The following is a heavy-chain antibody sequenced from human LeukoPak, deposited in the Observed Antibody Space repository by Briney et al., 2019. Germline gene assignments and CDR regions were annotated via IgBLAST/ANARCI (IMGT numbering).Heavy chain of an antibody. V-gene: IGHV1-8*03. CDR2: MNPNSGNT. Sequence: ASVKVSCKASGYTFTSYDINWVRQATGQGLEWMGWMNPNSGNTGYAQKFQGRVTITRNTSISTAYMELSSLRSEDTAVYYCARRTKNYGGNPRGPYFDYWGQGTLVTVSS. J-gene: IGHJ4*02. CDR1: GYTFTSYD. D-gene: IGHD4-23*01. CDR3: ARRTKNYGGNPRGPYFDY.